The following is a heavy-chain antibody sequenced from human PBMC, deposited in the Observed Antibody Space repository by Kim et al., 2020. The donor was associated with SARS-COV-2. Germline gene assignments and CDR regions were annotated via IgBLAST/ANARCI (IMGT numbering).Heavy chain of an antibody. V-gene: IGHV3-53*05. CDR3: ASDTWESSYWTHDH. CDR2: ISDEGAT. J-gene: IGHJ5*02. Sequence: GGSLRLSCAVSGFTVSSDYMNWVRQAPGRGLEWVSAISDEGATWYADSVKGRFTISRDDSTNTLYLQMNSLRSEDAAVYYCASDTWESSYWTHDHWGQG. D-gene: IGHD2-15*01. CDR1: GFTVSSDY.